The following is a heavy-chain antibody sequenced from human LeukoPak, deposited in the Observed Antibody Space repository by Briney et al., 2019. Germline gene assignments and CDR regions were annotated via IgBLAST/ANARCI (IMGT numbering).Heavy chain of an antibody. D-gene: IGHD2-2*01. J-gene: IGHJ1*01. CDR2: IKSKTDGGTT. Sequence: GGSLRLSCAASGFTFSNAWMSWVRQAPGKGLEWVGRIKSKTDGGTTDYAAPVKGRFTISRDDSKNTLYLQMNSLKTEDTAVYYSTARYCRSTSCYGEYFQRWGQGTLVTVSS. CDR1: GFTFSNAW. V-gene: IGHV3-15*01. CDR3: TARYCRSTSCYGEYFQR.